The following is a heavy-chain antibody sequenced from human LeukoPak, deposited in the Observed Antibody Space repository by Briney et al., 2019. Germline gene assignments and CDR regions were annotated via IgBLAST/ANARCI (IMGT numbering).Heavy chain of an antibody. V-gene: IGHV4-34*01. CDR3: ARQVVVVAATYDY. CDR1: GGSFSGYY. Sequence: SETLSLTCAVYGGSFSGYYWSWIRQPPGKGLEWIGEINHSGSTNYNPSLKSRVTISVDTSKNQFPLKLSSVTAADTAVYYCARQVVVVAATYDYWGQGTLVTVSS. J-gene: IGHJ4*02. D-gene: IGHD2-15*01. CDR2: INHSGST.